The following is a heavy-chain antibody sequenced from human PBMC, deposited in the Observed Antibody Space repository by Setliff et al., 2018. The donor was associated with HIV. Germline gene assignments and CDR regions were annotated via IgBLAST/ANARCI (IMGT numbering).Heavy chain of an antibody. CDR3: ARHYNVNYYVRKDFDY. CDR1: GASVSSSSYF. CDR2: IYYSGSA. J-gene: IGHJ4*02. D-gene: IGHD1-26*01. Sequence: NPSETLSLTCTVSGASVSSSSYFWGWIRQPPGKGLEWIGSIYYSGSAYYNPSLKSRVTISVDTSKNQCSLKLSSVTAADTAVYYCARHYNVNYYVRKDFDYWGQGTRVTVSS. V-gene: IGHV4-39*01.